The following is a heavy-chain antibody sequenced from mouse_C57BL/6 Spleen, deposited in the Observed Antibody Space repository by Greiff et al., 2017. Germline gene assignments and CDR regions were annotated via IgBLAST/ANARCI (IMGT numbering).Heavy chain of an antibody. CDR2: IWRGGST. D-gene: IGHD1-1*01. V-gene: IGHV2-5*01. CDR1: GFSLTSYG. CDR3: AKIYYYGSSYDGYAMDY. J-gene: IGHJ4*01. Sequence: QVQLKESGPGLVQPSQSLSITCTVSGFSLTSYGVHWVRQSPGKGLEWLGVIWRGGSTDYNAAFMSRLSITKDNSKSQVFFKMNSLQADDTAIYYCAKIYYYGSSYDGYAMDYWGQGTSVTVSS.